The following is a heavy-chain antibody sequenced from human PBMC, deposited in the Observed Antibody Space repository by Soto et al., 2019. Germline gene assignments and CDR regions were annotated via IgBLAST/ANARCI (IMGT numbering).Heavy chain of an antibody. CDR3: ARQLDSSGYYWAI. CDR1: GYSLTSYW. V-gene: IGHV5-51*01. J-gene: IGHJ3*02. D-gene: IGHD3-22*01. Sequence: ESLKISCKGSGYSLTSYWIGWVRQMPGKGLEWMGIIYPGDSDTRYSPSFQGQVTISADKSISTAYLQWSSLKASDTAMYYCARQLDSSGYYWAIWGQGTMVTVS. CDR2: IYPGDSDT.